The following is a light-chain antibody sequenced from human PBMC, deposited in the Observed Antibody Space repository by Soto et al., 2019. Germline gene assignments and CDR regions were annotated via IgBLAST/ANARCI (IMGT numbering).Light chain of an antibody. Sequence: IVITQSPATLSVSPGEGATLSCRASQSINTNLAWYQQKPGQAPRLLIYGASTRATGIPVRFSGSGSGTEFTLTISSLLSEDFAVYYCQQYKGWPTFGQGTKV. CDR3: QQYKGWPT. CDR1: QSINTN. CDR2: GAS. V-gene: IGKV3-15*01. J-gene: IGKJ1*01.